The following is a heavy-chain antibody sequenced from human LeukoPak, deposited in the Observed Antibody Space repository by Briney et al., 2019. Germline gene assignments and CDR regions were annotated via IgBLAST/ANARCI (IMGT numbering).Heavy chain of an antibody. Sequence: SETLSLTCTVSGGSISSYYWGWIRQSPGKGLEWIGNIYHSGSTYYNPSLKSRVTISVDTSKNQFSLKLSSVTAADTAVYYCARRYGGYGYFDYWGQGTLVTVSS. D-gene: IGHD4-17*01. CDR2: IYHSGST. J-gene: IGHJ4*02. CDR1: GGSISSYY. CDR3: ARRYGGYGYFDY. V-gene: IGHV4-59*04.